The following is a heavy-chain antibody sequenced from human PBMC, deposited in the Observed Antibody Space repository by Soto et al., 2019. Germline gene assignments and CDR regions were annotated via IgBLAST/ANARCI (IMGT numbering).Heavy chain of an antibody. CDR3: ARDKEIATSTAFVY. D-gene: IGHD2-21*01. V-gene: IGHV1-69*06. CDR2: ISPMFNTT. Sequence: QVQLVQSGTEVKKPGSSVKVSCKASGGTFSSYAISWVRQAPGQGLEWMGGISPMFNTTNYAQRFQGRVTITADKSTSTAYMELNSLRSEDTAVYYCARDKEIATSTAFVYWGQGTLVTVSS. CDR1: GGTFSSYA. J-gene: IGHJ4*02.